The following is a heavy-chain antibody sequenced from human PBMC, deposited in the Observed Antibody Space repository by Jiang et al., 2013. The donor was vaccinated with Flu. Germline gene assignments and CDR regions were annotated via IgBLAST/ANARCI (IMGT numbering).Heavy chain of an antibody. V-gene: IGHV4-61*01. CDR1: GDSVSSATYL. J-gene: IGHJ6*02. D-gene: IGHD1-26*01. Sequence: GPGLVKPSETLSLTCSVSGDSVSSATYLWSWIRQRPGKGLEWIGYVFNNGNAEYNPSLRSRLTISVDTSKNQFSLKLNSVTAAGTAVYYCARNSVPWEILSYYGLDVWGPGTTVTVSS. CDR3: ARNSVPWEILSYYGLDV. CDR2: VFNNGNA.